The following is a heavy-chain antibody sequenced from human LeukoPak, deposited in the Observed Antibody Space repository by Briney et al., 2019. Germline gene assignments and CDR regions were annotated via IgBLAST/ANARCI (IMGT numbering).Heavy chain of an antibody. D-gene: IGHD2-15*01. J-gene: IGHJ6*03. CDR1: GFTFSSYW. CDR3: ATMKGYCSGGTCWGYYYYYMDV. V-gene: IGHV3-74*01. Sequence: GSLRLSCAASGFTFSSYWIHWVRQGPGKGLVWVSRINSDGSKIRFADSVKGRFTISRDNAKNTVYLQMNSLRAEDTAVYYCATMKGYCSGGTCWGYYYYYMDVWGKGTTVTVSS. CDR2: INSDGSKI.